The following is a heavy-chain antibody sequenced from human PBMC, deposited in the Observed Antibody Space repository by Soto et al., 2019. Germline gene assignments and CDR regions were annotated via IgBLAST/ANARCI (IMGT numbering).Heavy chain of an antibody. D-gene: IGHD6-13*01. V-gene: IGHV1-18*04. Sequence: ASVKVSCKASGYTFNSHGITWVRQAPGHGLEWMGWISTYNGNTNYAQKLQGRVSMITDTSTSTAYMDLRSLRSDDTAVYYCARGVSTTWYEPIDYWGQGTLVTVSS. J-gene: IGHJ4*02. CDR3: ARGVSTTWYEPIDY. CDR1: GYTFNSHG. CDR2: ISTYNGNT.